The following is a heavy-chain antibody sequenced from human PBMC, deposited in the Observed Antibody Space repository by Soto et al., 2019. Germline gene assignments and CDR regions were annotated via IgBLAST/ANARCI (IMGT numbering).Heavy chain of an antibody. CDR1: GLTLSRNW. D-gene: IGHD3-10*01. CDR2: INSDGGST. CDR3: LAGETNYFDF. V-gene: IGHV3-74*01. J-gene: IGHJ4*02. Sequence: EVQLVESGGGLVQPGGSLRLSCEGPGLTLSRNWMHWVRQGQGKGLVWVSRINSDGGSTTYADSVKGRFTISRDNAKNTVDLQMNSLRAEDTAVYYCLAGETNYFDFWGQGTLVTVSS.